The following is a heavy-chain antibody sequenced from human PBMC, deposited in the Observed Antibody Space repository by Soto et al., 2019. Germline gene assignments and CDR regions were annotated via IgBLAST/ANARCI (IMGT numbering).Heavy chain of an antibody. CDR1: GFTFISYA. CDR2: ISGNGVST. V-gene: IGHV3-23*01. Sequence: GRSLRLSCASSGFTFISYALSWVRQAPGKGLQCVSTISGNGVSTYYADSVKGRFTISRDNSTNTLYLQMNSLRAEDTAVYYCAKVQGSGSGLYYFYYYGMDVWGQGATVTVSS. J-gene: IGHJ6*02. CDR3: AKVQGSGSGLYYFYYYGMDV. D-gene: IGHD3-10*01.